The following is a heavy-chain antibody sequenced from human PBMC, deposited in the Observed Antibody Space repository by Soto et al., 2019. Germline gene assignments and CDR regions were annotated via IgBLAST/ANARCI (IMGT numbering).Heavy chain of an antibody. V-gene: IGHV3-7*01. Sequence: EVQLVESGGGLVQPGGSLRLSCAASGFSFNSYWMTWVRQAPGKGLEWVANIKQDGSEKYYVGSVTGRFTISRDNAKGSLYVQMNSLRAEDTAVYYCARRDREDQPPYSYYYYMDVWGKGTTVTVSS. CDR3: ARRDREDQPPYSYYYYMDV. J-gene: IGHJ6*03. D-gene: IGHD2-2*01. CDR2: IKQDGSEK. CDR1: GFSFNSYW.